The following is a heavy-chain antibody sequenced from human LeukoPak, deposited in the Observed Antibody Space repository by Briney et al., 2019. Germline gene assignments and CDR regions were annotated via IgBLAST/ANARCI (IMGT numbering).Heavy chain of an antibody. D-gene: IGHD6-13*01. Sequence: SETLSLTCTVSGGSISSGGYYWSWIRQPPGKGLEWIGFIYYSGSTNYNPSLKSRLTISVDTSKSQFSLRLSSVTAADTAVYYCTAASGSYWYFDLWGRGTLVTVSS. CDR3: TAASGSYWYFDL. CDR1: GGSISSGGYY. V-gene: IGHV4-61*08. CDR2: IYYSGST. J-gene: IGHJ2*01.